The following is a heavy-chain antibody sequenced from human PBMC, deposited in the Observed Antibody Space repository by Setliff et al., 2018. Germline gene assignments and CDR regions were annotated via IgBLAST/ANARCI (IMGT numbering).Heavy chain of an antibody. CDR1: GFTFRTFS. V-gene: IGHV3-21*01. CDR3: ARSPANGGHDAFDI. Sequence: AGGSLRLSCAASGFTFRTFSMHWVRQAPGKGLEWVSSISPDSIYIYYAEWEKGRFTISRDNAQNSLYLQMNSLGADDTAVYYCARSPANGGHDAFDIWGQGTMVTVSS. CDR2: ISPDSIYI. J-gene: IGHJ3*02. D-gene: IGHD6-25*01.